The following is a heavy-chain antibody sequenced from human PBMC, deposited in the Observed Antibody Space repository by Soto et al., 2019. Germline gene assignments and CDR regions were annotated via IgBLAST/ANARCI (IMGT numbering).Heavy chain of an antibody. CDR1: GGSIISYY. D-gene: IGHD3-22*01. V-gene: IGHV4-59*01. J-gene: IGHJ3*02. CDR2: IYYSGST. Sequence: SETLSLTCTVSGGSIISYYWSWIRQPPGKGLEWIGYIYYSGSTNYNPSLKSRVTISVDTSKNQFSLKLSSVTAADTAVYYCARDSGPNSYDSSGRKAFDIWGQGTMVTVSS. CDR3: ARDSGPNSYDSSGRKAFDI.